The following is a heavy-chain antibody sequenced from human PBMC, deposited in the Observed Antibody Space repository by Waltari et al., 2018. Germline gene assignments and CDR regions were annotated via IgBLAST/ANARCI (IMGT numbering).Heavy chain of an antibody. CDR2: IYTSGST. J-gene: IGHJ6*03. CDR3: ASIDFWRGYPPGDYYYMDV. V-gene: IGHV4-4*07. Sequence: QVQLQESGPGLVKPSETLSLTCTVSGGSISSYYWSWIRQPAGKGLEWIGRIYTSGSTTYNPSLKSRVTMSVDTAKNQFSLKLSSVTAADTAVYYCASIDFWRGYPPGDYYYMDVWGKGTTVTVSS. CDR1: GGSISSYY. D-gene: IGHD3-3*01.